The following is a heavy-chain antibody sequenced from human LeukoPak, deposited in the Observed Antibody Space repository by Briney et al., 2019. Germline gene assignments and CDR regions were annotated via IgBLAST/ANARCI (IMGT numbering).Heavy chain of an antibody. V-gene: IGHV1-8*01. D-gene: IGHD3-10*01. Sequence: ASVKVSCKASGYNFTSFDIIWLRQATGQGLEWMGWMNPNSGYTGYARKFQGRVTLTRNTSIGTAYMELSSLRSEDTAVYYCARGRTVFFGDGSGSYYPWGQGTLVTVSS. CDR3: ARGRTVFFGDGSGSYYP. J-gene: IGHJ4*02. CDR1: GYNFTSFD. CDR2: MNPNSGYT.